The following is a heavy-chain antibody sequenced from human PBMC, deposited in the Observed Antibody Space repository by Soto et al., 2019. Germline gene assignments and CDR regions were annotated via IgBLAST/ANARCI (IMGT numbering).Heavy chain of an antibody. CDR2: ICAYNGNT. V-gene: IGHV1-18*04. D-gene: IGHD2-15*01. Sequence: ASVKVSCKASGYTFTSYGISWVRQAPGQGLEWMGWICAYNGNTNYALKLQGRVTITTDTSTSTAYMELRSLRYDDRQPYSCARRLAVVGPGAFDIWGPGPMVTVSS. J-gene: IGHJ3*02. CDR1: GYTFTSYG. CDR3: ARRLAVVGPGAFDI.